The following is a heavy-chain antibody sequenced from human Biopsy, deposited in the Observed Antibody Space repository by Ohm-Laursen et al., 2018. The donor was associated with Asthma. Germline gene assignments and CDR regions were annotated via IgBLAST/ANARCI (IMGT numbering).Heavy chain of an antibody. D-gene: IGHD6-6*01. CDR1: GFTFGSYG. Sequence: SLRLSCTASGFTFGSYGLHWVRQAPGKGLEWVSFIWYDGRKKAYADSVKGRFTISRDNSKNTLYLQMNSLRAEDTAVYYCARKIAARGGMGVWGHGTTVTVSS. V-gene: IGHV3-33*01. CDR2: IWYDGRKK. J-gene: IGHJ6*02. CDR3: ARKIAARGGMGV.